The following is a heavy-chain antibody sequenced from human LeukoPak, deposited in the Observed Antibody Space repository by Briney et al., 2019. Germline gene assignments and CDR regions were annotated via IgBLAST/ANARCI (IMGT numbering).Heavy chain of an antibody. D-gene: IGHD3-22*01. J-gene: IGHJ4*02. CDR1: GGTFSSYA. V-gene: IGHV1-69*05. CDR2: IIPIFGTA. Sequence: ASVKVSCKXSGGTFSSYAISWVRQAPGQGLEWMGGIIPIFGTANYSQKFQGRVTITTDESTSTAYMELSSLRSEDTAVDYCATPNYYDSSGYVYWGQGTLVTVSS. CDR3: ATPNYYDSSGYVY.